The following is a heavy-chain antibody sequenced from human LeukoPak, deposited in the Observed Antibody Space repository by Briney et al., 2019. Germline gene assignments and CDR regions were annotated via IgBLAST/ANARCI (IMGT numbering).Heavy chain of an antibody. D-gene: IGHD6-13*01. CDR3: ARWPKQQLDNYFDY. Sequence: GGSLRLSCAASGFTFSSYWMSWVRQAPGKGLEWVANIKQDESEKYYVDSVKGRFTISRDNAKNSLYLQMNSLRAEDTAVYYCARWPKQQLDNYFDYWGQGTLVTVSS. J-gene: IGHJ4*02. V-gene: IGHV3-7*01. CDR1: GFTFSSYW. CDR2: IKQDESEK.